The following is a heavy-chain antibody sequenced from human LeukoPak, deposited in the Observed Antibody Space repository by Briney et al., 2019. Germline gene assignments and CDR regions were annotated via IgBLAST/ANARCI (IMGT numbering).Heavy chain of an antibody. J-gene: IGHJ4*02. Sequence: GGSLRLSCAASGFIFSDYWMHRVRQGPGKGLVWVSRIKSDGSSTSYADSVKGRFTISRDNAKNSLYLQMNSLRAEDTAVYYCARGSGYDWDFDYWGQGTLVTVSS. CDR3: ARGSGYDWDFDY. CDR2: IKSDGSST. CDR1: GFIFSDYW. D-gene: IGHD5-12*01. V-gene: IGHV3-74*01.